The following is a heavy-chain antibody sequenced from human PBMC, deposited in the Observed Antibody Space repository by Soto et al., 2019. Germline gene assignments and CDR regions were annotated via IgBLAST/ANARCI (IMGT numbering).Heavy chain of an antibody. Sequence: PGGSLRLSCAASGFTFSNAWMSWVRQAPGKGLEWVGRIKSKTDGGTTDYAAPVKGRFTISRDDSKNTLYLQMNSLKTEDTAVYYCTTDTYYDFWSGYPWPDIWGRGTLVTVSS. V-gene: IGHV3-15*01. D-gene: IGHD3-3*01. CDR2: IKSKTDGGTT. CDR1: GFTFSNAW. J-gene: IGHJ2*01. CDR3: TTDTYYDFWSGYPWPDI.